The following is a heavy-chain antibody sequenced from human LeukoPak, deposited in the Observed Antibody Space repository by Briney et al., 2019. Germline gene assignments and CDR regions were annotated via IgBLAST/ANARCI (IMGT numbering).Heavy chain of an antibody. D-gene: IGHD3-9*01. Sequence: SETLSLTCTVSGGSISSSTYYWGWIRQPPGKGLEWIGNIYYSGSTYYNPSLKSRVTISVDTSKNQFSLKLSSVTAADTAVYYCARGGYDINDAFDIWGQGTMVTVSS. CDR3: ARGGYDINDAFDI. CDR2: IYYSGST. V-gene: IGHV4-39*07. J-gene: IGHJ3*02. CDR1: GGSISSSTYY.